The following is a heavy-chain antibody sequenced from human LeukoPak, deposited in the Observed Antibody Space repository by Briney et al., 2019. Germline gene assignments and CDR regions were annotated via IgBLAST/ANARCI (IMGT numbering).Heavy chain of an antibody. Sequence: GGSLRLSCAASGFTFSSYSMNWVRQAPGKGLEWVSAISGSGGSTYYADSVKGRFTISRDNSKNTLYLQMNSLRAEDTAVYYCAKVGRRGAAAGTSWGAFDYWGQGTLVTVSS. CDR3: AKVGRRGAAAGTSWGAFDY. V-gene: IGHV3-23*01. CDR2: ISGSGGST. CDR1: GFTFSSYS. D-gene: IGHD6-13*01. J-gene: IGHJ4*02.